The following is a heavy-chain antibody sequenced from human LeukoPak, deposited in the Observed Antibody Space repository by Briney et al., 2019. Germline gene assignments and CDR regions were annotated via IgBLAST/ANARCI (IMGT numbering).Heavy chain of an antibody. CDR2: VYTSGDT. D-gene: IGHD1-1*01. CDR1: GVSISTSY. Sequence: SETLSLTCTVSGVSISTSYWSWIRQPARKGLEWIGRVYTSGDTNYNPSLNSRLTLSVDTSKNQFSLTLTSLTAADTAVYYCARGGWNHDYWGQGTLVTVSS. V-gene: IGHV4-4*07. CDR3: ARGGWNHDY. J-gene: IGHJ4*02.